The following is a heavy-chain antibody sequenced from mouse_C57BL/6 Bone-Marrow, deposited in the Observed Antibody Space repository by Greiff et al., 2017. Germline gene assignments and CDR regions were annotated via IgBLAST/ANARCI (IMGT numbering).Heavy chain of an antibody. J-gene: IGHJ4*01. CDR1: GFTFSDFN. CDR3: ARDHYSNYADAMDY. D-gene: IGHD2-5*01. Sequence: EVQLVESGGGLVQSGRSLRLSCATSGFTFSDFNMEWVRHAPGKGLEWIAASRNKANDYTTDYSASVKDRFIVSRDTYQSILYLQMDAMRAEDTAIEYCARDHYSNYADAMDYWGQGTTVTVSS. CDR2: SRNKANDYTT. V-gene: IGHV7-1*01.